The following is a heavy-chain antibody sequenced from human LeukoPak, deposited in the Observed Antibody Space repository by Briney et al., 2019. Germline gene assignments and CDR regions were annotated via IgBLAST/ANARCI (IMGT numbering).Heavy chain of an antibody. V-gene: IGHV5-51*01. CDR1: GYSFTSYW. CDR2: IYPGDSDT. Sequence: GESLKISCKGSGYSFTSYWIGWVRQMPGKGLEWMGIIYPGDSDTRYSPSLQGQVIISADKSISTAYLQWSSLKASDTAMYYCARQEYSSSYGVYYFDYWGQGTLVTVSS. D-gene: IGHD6-6*01. CDR3: ARQEYSSSYGVYYFDY. J-gene: IGHJ4*02.